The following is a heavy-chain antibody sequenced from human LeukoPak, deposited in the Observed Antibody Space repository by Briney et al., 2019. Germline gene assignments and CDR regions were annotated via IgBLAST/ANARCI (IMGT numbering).Heavy chain of an antibody. Sequence: ASVKVSCKASGYTFTGYYMHWVRQAPGQGLEWMGWINPHSGGTNYAQKFQGRVTMTRDTSISTAYMELSRLRSDDTAVYYCARGYCSSTSCYTLDYWGQGTLVTVSS. CDR3: ARGYCSSTSCYTLDY. CDR2: INPHSGGT. CDR1: GYTFTGYY. V-gene: IGHV1-2*02. J-gene: IGHJ4*02. D-gene: IGHD2-2*02.